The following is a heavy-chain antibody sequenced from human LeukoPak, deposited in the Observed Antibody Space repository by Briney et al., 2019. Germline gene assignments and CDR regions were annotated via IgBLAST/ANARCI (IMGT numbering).Heavy chain of an antibody. V-gene: IGHV3-7*01. D-gene: IGHD3-10*01. CDR3: ARVRFLGYYGSGRGWYFDL. J-gene: IGHJ2*01. Sequence: GGSLRLSCAASGFTFSSYWMSWVRQAPGKGLEWVANIKQDGSEKYYVDSVKGRFTISRDNAKNSLYLQMNSLRAEDTAVYYCARVRFLGYYGSGRGWYFDLWGRGTLVTVSS. CDR2: IKQDGSEK. CDR1: GFTFSSYW.